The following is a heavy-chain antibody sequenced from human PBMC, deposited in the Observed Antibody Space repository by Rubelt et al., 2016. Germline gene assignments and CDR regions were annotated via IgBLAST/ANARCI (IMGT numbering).Heavy chain of an antibody. D-gene: IGHD3-22*01. Sequence: QVQLVQSGAEVKKPGASVKVSCKASGYTFTSYGISWVRQAPGQGLEWMGIINPSGGSTSYAPKFQGRVTMTRDTSTSTVYMELSSLRSEDTAVYYCAREGSSGDRSGFDIWGQGTMVTVSS. CDR2: INPSGGST. J-gene: IGHJ3*02. CDR1: GYTFTSYG. V-gene: IGHV1-46*01. CDR3: AREGSSGDRSGFDI.